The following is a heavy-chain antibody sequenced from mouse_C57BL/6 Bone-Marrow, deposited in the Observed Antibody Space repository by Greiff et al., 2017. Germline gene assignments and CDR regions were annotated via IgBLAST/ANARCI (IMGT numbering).Heavy chain of an antibody. D-gene: IGHD2-2*01. Sequence: QVQLQQSGAELVRPGTSVKVSCKASGYAFTNSLIAWVKQRPGQGLEWIGVINPGSGGTNYNEKFKGKATLTADKSSSTAYMQLSRLTSEDSAVYFCARGGLRRRDWYFDVWGTGTTVTVSS. V-gene: IGHV1-54*01. CDR2: INPGSGGT. CDR1: GYAFTNSL. CDR3: ARGGLRRRDWYFDV. J-gene: IGHJ1*03.